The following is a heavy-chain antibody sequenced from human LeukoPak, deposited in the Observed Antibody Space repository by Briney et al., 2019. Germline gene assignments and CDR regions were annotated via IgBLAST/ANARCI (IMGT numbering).Heavy chain of an antibody. J-gene: IGHJ4*02. CDR1: GGSISPHY. Sequence: SVTLSLTCTVSGGSISPHYWSWIRQPAGKGLEWIGRISTTGGTNYNPSLKSRVALSLDTSKNQFSLKLTSVTAADTAVYYCAREVEMATQFDYWGQGILVTVSS. CDR2: ISTTGGT. D-gene: IGHD5-24*01. CDR3: AREVEMATQFDY. V-gene: IGHV4-4*07.